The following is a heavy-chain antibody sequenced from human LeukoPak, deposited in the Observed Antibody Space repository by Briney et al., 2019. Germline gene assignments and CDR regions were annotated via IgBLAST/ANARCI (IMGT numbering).Heavy chain of an antibody. CDR1: GFTVSSNY. CDR2: IKSKTDGGTT. D-gene: IGHD1-26*01. Sequence: GGSLRLSCAASGFTVSSNYMRWVRQAPGKGLEWVGRIKSKTDGGTTDYAAPVNGRFTISRDDSKNTLYLQMNGLKTEDTAVYYCTTEGGSYWTFDYWGQGTLATVSS. J-gene: IGHJ4*02. CDR3: TTEGGSYWTFDY. V-gene: IGHV3-15*01.